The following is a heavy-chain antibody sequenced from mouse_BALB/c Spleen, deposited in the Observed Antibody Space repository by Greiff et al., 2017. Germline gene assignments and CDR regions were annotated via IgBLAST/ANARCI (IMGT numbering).Heavy chain of an antibody. V-gene: IGHV1-63*01. Sequence: VQLQQSGAELVRPGTSVKISCKASGYAFTNYWLGWVKQRPGHGLEWIGDIYPGSGNTYYNEKFKGKGTLTADKSSSTAYMQLSSLTSEDSAVYFCARRDLYDGYYAYFDYWGQGTTLTVSS. D-gene: IGHD2-3*01. J-gene: IGHJ2*01. CDR2: IYPGSGNT. CDR3: ARRDLYDGYYAYFDY. CDR1: GYAFTNYW.